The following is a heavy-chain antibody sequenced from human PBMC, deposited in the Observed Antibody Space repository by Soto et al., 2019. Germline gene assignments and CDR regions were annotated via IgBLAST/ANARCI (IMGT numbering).Heavy chain of an antibody. CDR3: ARSDRHYAGNDAY. CDR2: LSAYSGDT. D-gene: IGHD1-1*01. CDR1: GYTVTNYG. Sequence: ASVKVSCKSSGYTVTNYGITWVRQAPGQGLELVGWLSAYSGDTNYAPKFQGRVTMTTDTFTSTAYMDLRSLTSDDTAVNYCARSDRHYAGNDAYWGQGTPVTVSS. J-gene: IGHJ4*02. V-gene: IGHV1-18*01.